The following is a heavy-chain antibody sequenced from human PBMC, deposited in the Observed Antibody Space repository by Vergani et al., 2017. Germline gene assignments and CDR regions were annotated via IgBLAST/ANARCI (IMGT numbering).Heavy chain of an antibody. Sequence: QVQLVQSGAELKKPGASVSVSCKGSSHTFQSYGISWVRQAPGKGLEWMAWIRPYTGHTIYAQKFQDRLTMTADTSTNTAYLELRSLRSDDTAVYFCARVARSNSEVTPTAFDVWGQGTMVTVSS. J-gene: IGHJ3*01. V-gene: IGHV1-18*01. D-gene: IGHD1-1*01. CDR3: ARVARSNSEVTPTAFDV. CDR2: IRPYTGHT. CDR1: SHTFQSYG.